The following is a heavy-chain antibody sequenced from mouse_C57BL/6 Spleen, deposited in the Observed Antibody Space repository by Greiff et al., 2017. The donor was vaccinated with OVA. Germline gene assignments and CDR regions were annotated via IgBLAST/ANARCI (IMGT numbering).Heavy chain of an antibody. J-gene: IGHJ2*01. CDR2: IRNKANGYTT. Sequence: DVMLVESGGGLVQPGGSLSLSCAASGFTFTDYYMSWVRQPPGKALEWLGFIRNKANGYTTEYSASVKGRFTISRDNSQSILYLQMNALRAEDSATCYCASSLRRGYFDYWGQGTTLTVSS. CDR1: GFTFTDYY. V-gene: IGHV7-3*01. CDR3: ASSLRRGYFDY. D-gene: IGHD1-2*01.